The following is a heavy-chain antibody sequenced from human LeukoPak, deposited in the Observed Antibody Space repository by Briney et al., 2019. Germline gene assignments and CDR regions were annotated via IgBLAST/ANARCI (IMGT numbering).Heavy chain of an antibody. CDR1: GGSISSGGYY. Sequence: SQTLSLTCTVSGGSISSGGYYWSWIRQHPGKGLEWIGYIYYSGTTYYNPSLKSRVTISVDTSKNQFSLKLTSLTAADTAVYYCARDRSSRGLDCWGQGTLVTVSS. CDR2: IYYSGTT. D-gene: IGHD3-10*01. J-gene: IGHJ4*02. V-gene: IGHV4-31*03. CDR3: ARDRSSRGLDC.